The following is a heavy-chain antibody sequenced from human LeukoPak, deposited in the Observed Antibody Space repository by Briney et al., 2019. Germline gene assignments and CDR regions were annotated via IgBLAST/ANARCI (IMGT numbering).Heavy chain of an antibody. Sequence: GEYLKISCKASGYSFTNYWIGWVRQMPGKGLEWMGIIYPGDSDTTYSPSFQGQVTISADKSISTAYLQWSSLKASDTAVYYCARLFTKRSFDVWGQGTLVTVSS. J-gene: IGHJ4*02. D-gene: IGHD1-1*01. CDR3: ARLFTKRSFDV. V-gene: IGHV5-51*01. CDR2: IYPGDSDT. CDR1: GYSFTNYW.